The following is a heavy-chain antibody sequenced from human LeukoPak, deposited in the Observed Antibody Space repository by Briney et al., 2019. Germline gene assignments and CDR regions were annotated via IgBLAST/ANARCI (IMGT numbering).Heavy chain of an antibody. J-gene: IGHJ4*02. CDR1: GFTFSSYA. Sequence: GGSLRLSCAASGFTFSSYAMHWVRQAPGKGLEWVAVISYDGSNKYYADSVKGRFTISRGNSKNTLYLQMNSLRAEDTAVYYCARSDPYYYDSSVFDYWGQGTLVTVSS. CDR2: ISYDGSNK. V-gene: IGHV3-30-3*01. CDR3: ARSDPYYYDSSVFDY. D-gene: IGHD3-22*01.